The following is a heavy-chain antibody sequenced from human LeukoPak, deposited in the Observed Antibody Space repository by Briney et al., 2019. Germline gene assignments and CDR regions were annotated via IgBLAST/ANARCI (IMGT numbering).Heavy chain of an antibody. CDR2: INTDGTTA. D-gene: IGHD1-26*01. V-gene: IGHV3-74*01. CDR1: GFTFSSSW. CDR3: ARVISGSCHFDS. J-gene: IGHJ4*02. Sequence: PGGSLRLSCAASGFTFSSSWMHWVRQAPGEGLVYVSRINTDGTTAVYADSVKGRFTISRDNAKNTLYLQMSSLKAEDTAVYYCARVISGSCHFDSWGQGVLVIVST.